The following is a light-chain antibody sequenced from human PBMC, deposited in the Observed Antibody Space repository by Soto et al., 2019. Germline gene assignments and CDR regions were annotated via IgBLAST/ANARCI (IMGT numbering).Light chain of an antibody. Sequence: EIVLTQTPLSLSVTPGQSASISCKSSQSLLHSDGKTYLYWYLQRPGQPPQLLMYEVSNRFSGVPERFSGSGSGTDFTLEISRVEAEDVGLYSCLQTKQLPLTFGHGIKVEVK. J-gene: IGKJ1*01. CDR1: QSLLHSDGKTY. CDR2: EVS. V-gene: IGKV2D-29*01. CDR3: LQTKQLPLT.